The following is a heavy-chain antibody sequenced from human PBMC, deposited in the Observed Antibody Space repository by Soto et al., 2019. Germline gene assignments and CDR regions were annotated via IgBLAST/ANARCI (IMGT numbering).Heavy chain of an antibody. Sequence: GGSLRLSCAASGFTFSGYAMNWVRQSPGKGLEWVSAISGSGGSTYYADSVKGRFTISRDNSKNTLYVQMNSLRVEDTAVYYCAKDREERMYYYDSSGSPRGWFDPWGQGTLVTVSS. CDR2: ISGSGGST. D-gene: IGHD3-22*01. CDR3: AKDREERMYYYDSSGSPRGWFDP. V-gene: IGHV3-23*01. CDR1: GFTFSGYA. J-gene: IGHJ5*02.